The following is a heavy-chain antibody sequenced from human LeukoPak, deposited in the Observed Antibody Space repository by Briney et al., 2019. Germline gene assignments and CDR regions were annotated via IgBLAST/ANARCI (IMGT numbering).Heavy chain of an antibody. CDR3: ARVATVVTLYYYYYMDV. D-gene: IGHD4-23*01. V-gene: IGHV3-74*01. Sequence: GGSLRLSCAASGFTFSSYWMHWVRQAPGKGLVWVSRINSDGSSTSYADSVKGRFTISRDNAKNSLYLQMNSLRAEDTAVYYCARVATVVTLYYYYYMDVWGKGTTVTISS. CDR2: INSDGSST. CDR1: GFTFSSYW. J-gene: IGHJ6*03.